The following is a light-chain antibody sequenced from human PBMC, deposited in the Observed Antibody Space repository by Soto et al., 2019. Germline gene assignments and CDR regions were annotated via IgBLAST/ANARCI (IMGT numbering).Light chain of an antibody. Sequence: DIQMTQSPSSLSASVGDRVTITCQASQDISNYLNWYQQKPGKAATLLIYDASNMETGVPSRFSGSGSGTEFTFTISSLQPEDIATYYCQQYDNLPPFTFGPGTKVDIK. J-gene: IGKJ3*01. V-gene: IGKV1-33*01. CDR1: QDISNY. CDR3: QQYDNLPPFT. CDR2: DAS.